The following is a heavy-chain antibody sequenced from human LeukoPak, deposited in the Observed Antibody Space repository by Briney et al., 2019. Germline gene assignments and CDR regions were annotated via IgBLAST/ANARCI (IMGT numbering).Heavy chain of an antibody. CDR3: ARDLDSSGLDY. J-gene: IGHJ4*02. CDR1: GGTFSSYA. D-gene: IGHD3-22*01. Sequence: ASVKVSCKASGGTFSSYAISWVRQAPGQGLEWMGRIIPILGIANYAQKFQGRVTITADKSTSTAYMELSSLRSEDTAVYYCARDLDSSGLDYWGQGTLVTVSS. V-gene: IGHV1-69*04. CDR2: IIPILGIA.